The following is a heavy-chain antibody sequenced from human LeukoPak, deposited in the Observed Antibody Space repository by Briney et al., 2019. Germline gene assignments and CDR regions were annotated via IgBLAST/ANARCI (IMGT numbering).Heavy chain of an antibody. V-gene: IGHV7-4-1*02. CDR3: ARDLGVTNLDY. D-gene: IGHD2-21*02. CDR2: INTISGNP. CDR1: GYTFTSYG. Sequence: GASVKVSCKASGYTFTSYGISWVRQAPGQGLEWMGWINTISGNPTYAQGFTGRFVFSLDTSVSTAYLQISSLKAEDTAVYYCARDLGVTNLDYWGQGTPVTVSS. J-gene: IGHJ4*02.